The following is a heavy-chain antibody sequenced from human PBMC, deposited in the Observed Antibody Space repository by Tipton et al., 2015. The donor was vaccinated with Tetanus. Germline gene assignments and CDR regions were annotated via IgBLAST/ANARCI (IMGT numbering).Heavy chain of an antibody. J-gene: IGHJ4*02. D-gene: IGHD6-19*01. CDR3: ATYSSGWGYYYFDY. V-gene: IGHV4-39*01. CDR2: IYYSGST. Sequence: LRLSCTVSGGSISSSSYYWGWIRQPPGKGLEWIGSIYYSGSTYYNPSLKSRVTISVDTSKNQFSLKLSSVTAADTAVYYCATYSSGWGYYYFDYWGQGTLVTVSS. CDR1: GGSISSSSYY.